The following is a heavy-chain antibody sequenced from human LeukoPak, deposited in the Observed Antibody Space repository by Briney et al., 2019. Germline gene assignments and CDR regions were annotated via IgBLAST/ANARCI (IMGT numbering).Heavy chain of an antibody. V-gene: IGHV4-59*11. CDR1: GGSISGHY. J-gene: IGHJ4*02. CDR3: AREQRDGYPPAHTNFDY. D-gene: IGHD5-24*01. CDR2: IYYNGST. Sequence: PSETLSLTCTVSGGSISGHYWSWIRQPPKKGLEWIGFIYYNGSTNYNPSLKSRVTISVDTSKNQFSLKLSSVTAADTAVYYCAREQRDGYPPAHTNFDYWGQGTLVTVSS.